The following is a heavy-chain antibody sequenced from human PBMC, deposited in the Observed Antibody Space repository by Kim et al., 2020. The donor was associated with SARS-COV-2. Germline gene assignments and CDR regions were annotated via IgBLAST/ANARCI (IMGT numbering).Heavy chain of an antibody. D-gene: IGHD3-10*01. V-gene: IGHV4-39*01. CDR3: ARRSVGLLWFGEEHYFDY. Sequence: SETLSLTCTVSGGSISSSSYYWGWIRQPPGKGLEWIGSIYYSGSTYYNPSLKSRVTISVDTSKNQFSLKLSSVTAADTAVYYCARRSVGLLWFGEEHYFDYWGQGTLVTVSS. CDR2: IYYSGST. J-gene: IGHJ4*02. CDR1: GGSISSSSYY.